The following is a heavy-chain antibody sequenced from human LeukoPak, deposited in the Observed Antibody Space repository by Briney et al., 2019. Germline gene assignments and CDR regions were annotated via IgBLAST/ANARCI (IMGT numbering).Heavy chain of an antibody. CDR3: AKQLGYCSDGSCYFPY. CDR1: GYAFTSYG. CDR2: ISAYNGNT. J-gene: IGHJ4*02. D-gene: IGHD2-15*01. V-gene: IGHV1-18*01. Sequence: ASVKVSCKASGYAFTSYGISWVRQAPGQGLEWMGWISAYNGNTNYAQKLQGRVTMTTDTSTSTAYMELRSLRSDDTAVYYCAKQLGYCSDGSCYFPYWGQGTLVTVSS.